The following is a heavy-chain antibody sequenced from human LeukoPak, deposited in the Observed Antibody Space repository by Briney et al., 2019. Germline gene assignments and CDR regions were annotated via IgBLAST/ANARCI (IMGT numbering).Heavy chain of an antibody. D-gene: IGHD3-10*01. Sequence: PGGSLRLSCAASGFTFSDYHMSWIRQAPGKGLEWASYISLSSTYTNYADSVKGRFTISRDNAKNLLYLQMNSLRAEDTAVHYCARDGWFGELDKDHFDYWGQGTLVTVSS. V-gene: IGHV3-11*06. CDR2: ISLSSTYT. CDR3: ARDGWFGELDKDHFDY. CDR1: GFTFSDYH. J-gene: IGHJ4*02.